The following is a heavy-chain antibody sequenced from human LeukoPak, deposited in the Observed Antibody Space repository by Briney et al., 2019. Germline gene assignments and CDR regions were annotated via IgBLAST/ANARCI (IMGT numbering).Heavy chain of an antibody. CDR1: GFTFSSSA. Sequence: GGSLRLSCAASGFTFSSSAMHWVRQAPGKGLEWVAVISHDGSNKYYAESVKGRFTISRDNSKSTLYLQMDSLRAEDTAVYYCAKDGGVGATDYWGQGTLVTVSS. CDR3: AKDGGVGATDY. D-gene: IGHD1-26*01. CDR2: ISHDGSNK. J-gene: IGHJ4*02. V-gene: IGHV3-30-3*01.